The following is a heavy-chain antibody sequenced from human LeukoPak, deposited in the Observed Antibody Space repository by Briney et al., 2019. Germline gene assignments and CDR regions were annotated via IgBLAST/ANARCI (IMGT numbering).Heavy chain of an antibody. V-gene: IGHV4-59*01. J-gene: IGHJ2*01. Sequence: SETLSLTCTVSGGSISSYYWSWIRQPPGKGLEWIGYIYYSGSTNYNPSLKSRVTISVDTSKNQFSLKLSSVTAADTAVYYCARVKGYYDSSGYYYYWYFDLWGRGTLVTVSS. D-gene: IGHD3-22*01. CDR3: ARVKGYYDSSGYYYYWYFDL. CDR1: GGSISSYY. CDR2: IYYSGST.